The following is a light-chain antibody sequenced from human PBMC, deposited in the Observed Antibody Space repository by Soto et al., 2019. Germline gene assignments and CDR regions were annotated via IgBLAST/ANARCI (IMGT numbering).Light chain of an antibody. CDR1: QSVRSW. Sequence: DIPMTQSPATLSASVGDRVTITCRASQSVRSWLAWYQQKPGTAPNLLIFDASRLESGVPSRFSGSGSGTEFTLTISSLQPDDFATYYCQKYDNYPLTFGGWTKVEIK. CDR3: QKYDNYPLT. V-gene: IGKV1-5*01. CDR2: DAS. J-gene: IGKJ4*01.